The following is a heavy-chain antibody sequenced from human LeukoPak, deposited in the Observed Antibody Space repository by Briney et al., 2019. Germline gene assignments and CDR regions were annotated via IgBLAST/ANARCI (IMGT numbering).Heavy chain of an antibody. CDR2: FDPEDGET. CDR3: ARDQGGATFFDY. D-gene: IGHD1-26*01. J-gene: IGHJ4*02. CDR1: GYTLTELS. V-gene: IGHV1-24*01. Sequence: ASVKVSCKVSGYTLTELSMHWVRQAPGKGLEWMGGFDPEDGETIYAQKFQGRVTMTEDTSTDTAYMELSSLRSDDTAVYYCARDQGGATFFDYWGQGTLVTVSS.